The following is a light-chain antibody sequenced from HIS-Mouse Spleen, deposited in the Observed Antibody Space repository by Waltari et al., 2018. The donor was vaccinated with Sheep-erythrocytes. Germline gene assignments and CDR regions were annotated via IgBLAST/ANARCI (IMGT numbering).Light chain of an antibody. Sequence: QSALTQPASVSGSPGQSITISCTGTSSDVGSYNLVSWYQQHPGKAPKLMIYEGSKRASVVSNRFPGSKSGNTASLTISGLQAEDEADYYCCSYAGSSTLVFGGGTKLTVL. V-gene: IGLV2-23*01. CDR2: EGS. CDR1: SSDVGSYNL. CDR3: CSYAGSSTLV. J-gene: IGLJ2*01.